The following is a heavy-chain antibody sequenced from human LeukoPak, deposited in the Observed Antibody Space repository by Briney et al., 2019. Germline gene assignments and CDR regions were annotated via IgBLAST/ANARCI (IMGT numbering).Heavy chain of an antibody. V-gene: IGHV3-21*01. CDR2: ISSSSTYI. J-gene: IGHJ6*02. CDR1: GFTFSGYS. Sequence: PGGSLRLSCAASGFTFSGYSMNWVRQAPGKGLEWVSSISSSSTYIYYADSVKGRFTISRDNARNSLYLQMNSLRAEDTAVYYCARDRPAVAGTYGMDVWGQGTTVTVSS. CDR3: ARDRPAVAGTYGMDV. D-gene: IGHD6-19*01.